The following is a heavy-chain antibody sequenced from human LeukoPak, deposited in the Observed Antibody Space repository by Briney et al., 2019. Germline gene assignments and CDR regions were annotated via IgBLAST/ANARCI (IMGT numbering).Heavy chain of an antibody. CDR1: GYTFTSYY. Sequence: ASVKVSCKASGYTFTSYYMHWVRQAPGQGLEWMGIINPSGGSTSYAQKFQGRVTMTRDTSTSTVYMELSSLRSEDTAVYYCARGGPRGYSSSWPYYYYYYYMDVWGKGTTVTASS. D-gene: IGHD6-13*01. J-gene: IGHJ6*03. CDR2: INPSGGST. V-gene: IGHV1-46*01. CDR3: ARGGPRGYSSSWPYYYYYYYMDV.